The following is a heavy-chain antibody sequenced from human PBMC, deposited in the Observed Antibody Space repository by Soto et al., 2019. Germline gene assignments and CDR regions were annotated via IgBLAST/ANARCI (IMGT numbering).Heavy chain of an antibody. J-gene: IGHJ4*02. D-gene: IGHD6-19*01. Sequence: QVQLVQSGAEVKKPGASVKVSCKASGYIFNRYAMHWVRQAPGQRPEWMGWIDAGNGKTKYSEKFQGRVTITRDTSASTAYMELTTLRSEDTAVYYCARGRGWYDYWGQGTQVIVSS. CDR3: ARGRGWYDY. CDR2: IDAGNGKT. CDR1: GYIFNRYA. V-gene: IGHV1-3*01.